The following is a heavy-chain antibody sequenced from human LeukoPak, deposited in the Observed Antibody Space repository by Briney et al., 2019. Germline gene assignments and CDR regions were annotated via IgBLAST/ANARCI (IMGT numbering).Heavy chain of an antibody. Sequence: ASVKVSCKASGYTFTSYYMHWVRQAPGQGLEWMGIINPSGGSTSYAQKFQGRVTMTRDTSISTAYMELSRLRSDDTAVYYCARDFPRLERPEKKKFDPWGQGTLVTVSS. D-gene: IGHD1-1*01. CDR2: INPSGGST. V-gene: IGHV1-46*01. CDR1: GYTFTSYY. J-gene: IGHJ5*02. CDR3: ARDFPRLERPEKKKFDP.